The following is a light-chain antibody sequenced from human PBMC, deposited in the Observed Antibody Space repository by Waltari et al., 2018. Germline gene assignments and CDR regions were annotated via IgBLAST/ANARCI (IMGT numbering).Light chain of an antibody. CDR1: SGHSSNI. V-gene: IGLV4-69*01. CDR3: QTGGHGTWV. J-gene: IGLJ3*02. CDR2: VNSDGSH. Sequence: QLVLTQSPSASASLGASVKLTCPLSSGHSSNIIAWLQQKPEKGPRYLMKVNSDGSHSKGDEIPDRFSGSSSGAERYLTISTVQSEDEADYYCQTGGHGTWVFGGGTKLTVL.